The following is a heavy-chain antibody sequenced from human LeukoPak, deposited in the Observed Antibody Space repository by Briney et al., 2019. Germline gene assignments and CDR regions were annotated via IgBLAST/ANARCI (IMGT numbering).Heavy chain of an antibody. CDR2: IYYSGST. D-gene: IGHD4-17*01. J-gene: IGHJ6*03. Sequence: PSETLSLTCTVSGGSICSYYCSWIRQPPGKGLGWIGYIYYSGSTNYNPSLKSRVTISVDTSKNQFSLKLSSVTAADTAVYYCARTYYGDYYYYYMDVWGKGTTVTVSS. CDR3: ARTYYGDYYYYYMDV. CDR1: GGSICSYY. V-gene: IGHV4-59*01.